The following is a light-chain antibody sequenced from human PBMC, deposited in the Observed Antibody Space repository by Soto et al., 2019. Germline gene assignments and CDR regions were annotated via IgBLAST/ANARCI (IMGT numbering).Light chain of an antibody. J-gene: IGKJ2*01. Sequence: EIVLTQSPGTLSFSPGERATLSCRASQSVSSSYLAWYQQKPGQGPRLLIYGAASRASGIPDRFSGSGSGTDFTLTVSRLEPEDFAVYYCQQYGISPYTFGQGTKLEIK. V-gene: IGKV3-20*01. CDR2: GAA. CDR3: QQYGISPYT. CDR1: QSVSSSY.